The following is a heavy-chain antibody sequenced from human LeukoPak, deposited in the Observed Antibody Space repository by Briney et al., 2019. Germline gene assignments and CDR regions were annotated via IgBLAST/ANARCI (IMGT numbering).Heavy chain of an antibody. D-gene: IGHD2-2*01. CDR2: INSDGSST. CDR1: GFTFSSYW. V-gene: IGHV3-74*01. Sequence: GGSLRLSCAASGFTFSSYWMHWVRQAPGKGLVWVSRINSDGSSTSYADSVKGRFTISRDNAKNTLYLQMNSPRAEDTAVYYCARDDQLFWYFDLWGRGTLVTVSS. J-gene: IGHJ2*01. CDR3: ARDDQLFWYFDL.